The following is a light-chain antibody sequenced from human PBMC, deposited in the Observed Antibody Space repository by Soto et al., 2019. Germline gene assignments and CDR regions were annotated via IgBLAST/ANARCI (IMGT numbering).Light chain of an antibody. J-gene: IGLJ1*01. V-gene: IGLV2-8*02. CDR3: NSYADSNTYV. Sequence: QSALTQPPSASRSPGQSVTISCTGTSSDVGRYNYVSWYQHHPGKAPKLIIYDVSQRPSGVPDRFSGSKSGNTASLTVSGLQAEDEADYYCNSYADSNTYVFGTGTKLTVL. CDR2: DVS. CDR1: SSDVGRYNY.